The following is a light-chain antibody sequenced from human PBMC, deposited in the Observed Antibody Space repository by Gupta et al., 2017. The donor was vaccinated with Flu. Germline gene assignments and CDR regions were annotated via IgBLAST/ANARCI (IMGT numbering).Light chain of an antibody. V-gene: IGLV2-14*01. CDR2: EVS. CDR3: SSYTGSNTHV. J-gene: IGLJ1*01. Sequence: QSALTQPASVSGSPGQSITISCIGTRSDVGGSNYVSWYPLHPGKAPNLMIYEVSNRPAGVALLFSASKSANTASLTISVLQAEDEADYYCSSYTGSNTHVFGTGTKLTVL. CDR1: RSDVGGSNY.